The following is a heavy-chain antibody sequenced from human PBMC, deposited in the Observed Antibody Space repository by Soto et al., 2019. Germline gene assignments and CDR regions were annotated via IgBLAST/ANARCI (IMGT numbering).Heavy chain of an antibody. J-gene: IGHJ4*02. CDR2: FDPEDGET. D-gene: IGHD3-10*01. V-gene: IGHV1-24*01. CDR1: GYTLTELS. CDR3: ATKRAIWFGDHNPHY. Sequence: ASVKVSCKVSGYTLTELSMHWVRQAPGKGLEWMGGFDPEDGETIYAQKFQGRVTMTEDTSTDTAYMELSSLRSEDTAVYYCATKRAIWFGDHNPHYWGQGTLVTVSS.